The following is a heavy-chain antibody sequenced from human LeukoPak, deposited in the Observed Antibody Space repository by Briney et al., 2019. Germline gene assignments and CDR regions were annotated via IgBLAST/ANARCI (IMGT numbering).Heavy chain of an antibody. Sequence: GGSLRLSCAASGVTVSSDYMSWVRQAPGKGLEWVSVIYSSGNTYYADSVKGRFTISRDNSKNTLFLQMDSLKTEDTARYYCASRMTFGGQGTLVTVSS. CDR3: ASRMTF. D-gene: IGHD2/OR15-2a*01. CDR2: IYSSGNT. V-gene: IGHV3-53*05. CDR1: GVTVSSDY. J-gene: IGHJ4*02.